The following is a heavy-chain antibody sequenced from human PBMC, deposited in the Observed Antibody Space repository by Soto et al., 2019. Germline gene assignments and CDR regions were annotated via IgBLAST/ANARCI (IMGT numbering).Heavy chain of an antibody. J-gene: IGHJ5*02. V-gene: IGHV3-21*01. Sequence: EVQLVESGGGLVKPGGSLRLSCAASGFTFSSYSMNWVRQAPGKGLEWVSSISSSSSYIYYADSVKGRFTISRDNAKNSLYLQMNSLRAEDTAVYYCARGGSDPLEFGELTYWFDPGGQGTLVTVSS. CDR2: ISSSSSYI. CDR1: GFTFSSYS. D-gene: IGHD3-10*01. CDR3: ARGGSDPLEFGELTYWFDP.